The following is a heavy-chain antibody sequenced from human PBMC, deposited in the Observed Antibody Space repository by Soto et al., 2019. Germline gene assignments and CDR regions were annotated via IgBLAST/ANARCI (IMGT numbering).Heavy chain of an antibody. CDR2: IIPILSIA. CDR3: ARNSGSYYYYGMDV. Sequence: QVQLVQSGAEVKKPGSSVKVSCKASGGTFSSYTISWVRQAPGQGLEWMGRIIPILSIANYAQKFQGRVTITADKSTSTAYMELSSLRSEDTAVYYCARNSGSYYYYGMDVWGQGTTVTVSS. CDR1: GGTFSSYT. V-gene: IGHV1-69*02. J-gene: IGHJ6*02. D-gene: IGHD1-26*01.